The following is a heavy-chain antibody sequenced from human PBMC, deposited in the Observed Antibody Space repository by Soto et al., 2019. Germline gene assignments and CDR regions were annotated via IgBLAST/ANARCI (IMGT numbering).Heavy chain of an antibody. CDR1: GYSFTSLD. Sequence: ASVKVSCKASGYSFTSLDINWVRQTAGQGLEWMGWMQPSTGRTGYAQKFQDRVTMTRDTSINTAYMELTTLTSDDTAFYYCARGVSAGVDYWGQGTLVTVSS. D-gene: IGHD3-10*01. V-gene: IGHV1-8*01. CDR2: MQPSTGRT. J-gene: IGHJ4*02. CDR3: ARGVSAGVDY.